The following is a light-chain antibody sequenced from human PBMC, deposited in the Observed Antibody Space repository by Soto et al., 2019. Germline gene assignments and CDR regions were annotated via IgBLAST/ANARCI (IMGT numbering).Light chain of an antibody. Sequence: EIVMTQFPATLSVSPGERATLSCRASQSVSSSLAWYQQKPGQAPRLLIFGASTRATGIPARFTGSGSGTEFTLTISSLQSEDFAVYYCQQYHIWPPWTSGQGTKVDIK. CDR1: QSVSSS. J-gene: IGKJ1*01. V-gene: IGKV3-15*01. CDR3: QQYHIWPPWT. CDR2: GAS.